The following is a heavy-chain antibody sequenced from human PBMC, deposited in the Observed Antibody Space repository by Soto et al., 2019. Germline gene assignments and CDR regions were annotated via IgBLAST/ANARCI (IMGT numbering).Heavy chain of an antibody. D-gene: IGHD3-3*01. Sequence: QVQLQESAPGLVKPSQTLSLTCTVSGGSLSSGDYYWSWIRQPPGKGLERTGYIYYSGSTSYNPSLKRRVTISVDTSKNQCSLKLSCVTDADTAVYYCARVFGGSFYYDLWSEGYYGMDVWGQGTTVTVSS. CDR3: ARVFGGSFYYDLWSEGYYGMDV. V-gene: IGHV4-30-4*01. J-gene: IGHJ6*02. CDR2: IYYSGST. CDR1: GGSLSSGDYY.